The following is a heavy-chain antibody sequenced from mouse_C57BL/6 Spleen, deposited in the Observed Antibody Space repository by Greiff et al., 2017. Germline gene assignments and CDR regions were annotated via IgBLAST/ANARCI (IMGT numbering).Heavy chain of an antibody. CDR2: INYDGSST. Sequence: EVMLVESEGGLVQPGSSMKLSCTASGFTFSDYYMAWVRQVPEKGQEWVANINYDGSSTYYLDSLKSRFIISRDNAKNILYLQMSSLKSEDTATYYCAREGPYYGSSYNWYFDVWGTGTTVTVSS. J-gene: IGHJ1*03. CDR1: GFTFSDYY. CDR3: AREGPYYGSSYNWYFDV. D-gene: IGHD1-1*01. V-gene: IGHV5-16*01.